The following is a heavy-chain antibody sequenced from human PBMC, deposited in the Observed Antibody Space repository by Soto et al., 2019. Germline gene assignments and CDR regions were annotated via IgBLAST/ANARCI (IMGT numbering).Heavy chain of an antibody. V-gene: IGHV3-23*01. CDR3: AKDETTVVYYFDY. D-gene: IGHD4-17*01. CDR1: GFTFSSYA. J-gene: IGHJ4*02. Sequence: EVQLLESGGGLVQPGGSLRLSCAASGFTFSSYAMSWVRQAPGKGLEWVSAISGSGGSTYYADSVKGRFTISRDNSKNPMYLQMNSLRAEDTAVYYCAKDETTVVYYFDYWGQGTLVTVSS. CDR2: ISGSGGST.